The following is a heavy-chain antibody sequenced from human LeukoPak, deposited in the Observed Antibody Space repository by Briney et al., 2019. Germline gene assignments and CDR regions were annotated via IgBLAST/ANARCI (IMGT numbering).Heavy chain of an antibody. CDR3: ARGRVRGLTDL. V-gene: IGHV4-59*01. CDR1: GGSISSYY. Sequence: PSETLSLTCTVSGGSISSYYWSWVRQPPGKGLEWIGYIYYSGSTNYNPSLKSRVTISVDTSKNQFSLKLSSVTAADTAVYYCARGRVRGLTDLWGRGTLVTVSS. D-gene: IGHD2-21*01. J-gene: IGHJ2*01. CDR2: IYYSGST.